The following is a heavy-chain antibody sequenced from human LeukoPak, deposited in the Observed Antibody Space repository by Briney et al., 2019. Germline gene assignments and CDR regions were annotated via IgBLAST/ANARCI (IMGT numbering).Heavy chain of an antibody. CDR2: INPNSGGT. CDR1: GNTFTGYY. V-gene: IGHV1-2*06. J-gene: IGHJ4*02. Sequence: ASVKVSCKAAGNTFTGYYMFWVRQAPGQGLEWMGRINPNSGGTNYAQKFQGRVTMTRDTSISTAYMELSSLRSEDTAVYYCARDHYCSSTSCTNYWGQGTLVTVSS. CDR3: ARDHYCSSTSCTNY. D-gene: IGHD2-2*01.